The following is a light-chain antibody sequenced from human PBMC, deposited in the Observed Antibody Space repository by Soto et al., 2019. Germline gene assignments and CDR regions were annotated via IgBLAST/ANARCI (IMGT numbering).Light chain of an antibody. CDR2: ATS. Sequence: EIVLTQSPGTLSLSPGERATLSCRASQSVSSSYLAWYQQKPGQAPRLLIYATSSRATGIPDRFSGSGSGTDFTLTISRLDAEDFAVYYCQQYGSSPFTFGPGTKVDIK. V-gene: IGKV3-20*01. CDR3: QQYGSSPFT. CDR1: QSVSSSY. J-gene: IGKJ3*01.